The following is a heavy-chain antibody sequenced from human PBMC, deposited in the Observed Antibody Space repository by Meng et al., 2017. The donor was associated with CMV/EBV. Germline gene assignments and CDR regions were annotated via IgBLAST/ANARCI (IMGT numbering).Heavy chain of an antibody. J-gene: IGHJ6*02. V-gene: IGHV4-39*01. CDR1: GGSISSSSYY. Sequence: SETLSLTCTVSGGSISSSSYYWGWIRQPPGMGLEWIGSIYYSGSTYYNPSLKSRVTISVDTSKNQFSLKLSSVTAADTAVYYCASLLIFHGYYYGMDVWGQGTTVTVSS. CDR3: ASLLIFHGYYYGMDV. D-gene: IGHD2-15*01. CDR2: IYYSGST.